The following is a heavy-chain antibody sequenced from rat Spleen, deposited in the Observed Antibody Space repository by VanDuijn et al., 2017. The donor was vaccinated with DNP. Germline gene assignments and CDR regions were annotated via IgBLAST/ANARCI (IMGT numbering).Heavy chain of an antibody. CDR1: GFSLTNYG. J-gene: IGHJ4*01. CDR2: IWGDGNT. D-gene: IGHD1-7*01. Sequence: VQLVESGGGLVQPGRSLKLSCVASGFSLTNYGVIWVRQSPGKGLEWMGIIWGDGNTDYNSALKSRLSINRDTSKSQVFLKMNSLQTDDTAIYYCTRESWGYVMDAWGQGASVTVSS. CDR3: TRESWGYVMDA. V-gene: IGHV2S75*01.